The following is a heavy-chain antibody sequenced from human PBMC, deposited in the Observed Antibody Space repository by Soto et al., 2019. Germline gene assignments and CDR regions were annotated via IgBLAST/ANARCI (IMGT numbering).Heavy chain of an antibody. CDR3: TTARGTYGAEYFQH. CDR1: GFTFTNAW. J-gene: IGHJ1*01. Sequence: LRLSCAASGFTFTNAWMSWVRQAPWKGLEWVGRIKSKTDGGTTDYAAPVKGRFTISRDDSKNTLYLQMNSLKTEDTAVYYCTTARGTYGAEYFQHWGQGTLVTVSS. CDR2: IKSKTDGGTT. V-gene: IGHV3-15*01. D-gene: IGHD4-17*01.